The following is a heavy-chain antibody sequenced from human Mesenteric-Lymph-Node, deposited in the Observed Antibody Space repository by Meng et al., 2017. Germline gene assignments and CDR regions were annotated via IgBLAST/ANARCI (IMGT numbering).Heavy chain of an antibody. CDR2: IWYDGSNK. V-gene: IGHV3-33*08. CDR1: GFTFSDYY. CDR3: ARDGHSGSYLFY. Sequence: GESLKISCAASGFTFSDYYMSWVRQAPGKGLEWVAVIWYDGSNKYYADSVKGRFTISRDNSKNTLYLQMNSLRAEDTAVYYCARDGHSGSYLFYWGQGTLVTGSS. J-gene: IGHJ4*02. D-gene: IGHD1-26*01.